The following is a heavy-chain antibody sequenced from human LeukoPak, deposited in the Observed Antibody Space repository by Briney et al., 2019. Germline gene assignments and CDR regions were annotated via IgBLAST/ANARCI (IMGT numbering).Heavy chain of an antibody. V-gene: IGHV3-48*02. J-gene: IGHJ6*02. CDR3: ARDAGRVVPSLGGMDV. CDR2: ISSSSSTI. CDR1: GFTFSSSW. Sequence: GGSLRLSCAASGFTFSSSWMHWVRQAPGKGLEWVSYISSSSSTIYYADSVKGRFTISRDNAKNSLYLQMNSLRDEDTAVYYCARDAGRVVPSLGGMDVWGQGTTVTVSS. D-gene: IGHD3-22*01.